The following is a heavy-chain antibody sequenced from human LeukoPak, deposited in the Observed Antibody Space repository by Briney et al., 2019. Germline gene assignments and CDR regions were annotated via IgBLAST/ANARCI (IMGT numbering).Heavy chain of an antibody. CDR3: AKDNLLERLFDY. Sequence: GGSLRLSCAASGFTFSSYGMHWVRQAPGKGLEWVAVISYDGSNKYYADSVKGRFTISRDNSKNTLYLQMNSLRAEDTAVYYCAKDNLLERLFDYWGQGTLVTVSS. CDR1: GFTFSSYG. CDR2: ISYDGSNK. D-gene: IGHD1-1*01. V-gene: IGHV3-30*18. J-gene: IGHJ4*02.